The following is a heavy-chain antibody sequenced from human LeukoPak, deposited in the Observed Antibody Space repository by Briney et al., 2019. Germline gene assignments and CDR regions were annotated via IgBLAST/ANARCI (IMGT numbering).Heavy chain of an antibody. CDR2: IYYSGST. CDR3: ARSWGGLIEGALDI. Sequence: SETLSLTCTVSGGSISSYYWSWIRQPPGKGLEWIGYIYYSGSTNYNPSLKSRVTISVDTSKNQFSLKLSSVTAADTAVYYCARSWGGLIEGALDIWGQGTMVTVSS. J-gene: IGHJ3*02. V-gene: IGHV4-59*01. D-gene: IGHD3-22*01. CDR1: GGSISSYY.